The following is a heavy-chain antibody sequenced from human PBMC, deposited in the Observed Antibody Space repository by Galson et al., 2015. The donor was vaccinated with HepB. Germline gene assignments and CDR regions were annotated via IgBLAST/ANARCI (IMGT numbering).Heavy chain of an antibody. Sequence: SVKVSCKASGYTFTSYGISWVRQAPGQGLEWMGWISAYNGNTNYAQKLQGRVTMTTDTSTSTAYMELRSLRSDDTAVYYCARDGGGAGITGTPGYYGMDVWGQGTTVTVSS. V-gene: IGHV1-18*04. CDR3: ARDGGGAGITGTPGYYGMDV. CDR1: GYTFTSYG. CDR2: ISAYNGNT. D-gene: IGHD1-20*01. J-gene: IGHJ6*02.